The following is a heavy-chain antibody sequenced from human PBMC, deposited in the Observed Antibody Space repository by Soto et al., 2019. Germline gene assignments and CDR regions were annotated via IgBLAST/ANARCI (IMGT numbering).Heavy chain of an antibody. J-gene: IGHJ5*02. CDR1: GVTFSSYW. CDR3: ARRNYYDSSGIRGFDP. Sequence: PGGSLRLSCAASGVTFSSYWMHWVRQAPGKGLVWVSRINSDGSSTSYADSVKGRFTISRDNAKNTLYLQMNSLRAEDTAVYYCARRNYYDSSGIRGFDPWGQGTLVTVSS. D-gene: IGHD3-22*01. CDR2: INSDGSST. V-gene: IGHV3-74*01.